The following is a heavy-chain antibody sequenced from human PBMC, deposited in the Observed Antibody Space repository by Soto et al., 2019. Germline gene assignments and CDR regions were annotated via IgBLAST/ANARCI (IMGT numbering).Heavy chain of an antibody. Sequence: PGGSLRLSCTASGFTFGDYAMSWFRQAPGKGLEWVGFIRSKAYGGTTEYAASVKGRFTISRDDSKSIAYLQMNSLKTEDTAVYYCTGPGYSSGWAPDYWGQGTLVTVSS. D-gene: IGHD6-19*01. V-gene: IGHV3-49*03. CDR3: TGPGYSSGWAPDY. CDR2: IRSKAYGGTT. CDR1: GFTFGDYA. J-gene: IGHJ4*02.